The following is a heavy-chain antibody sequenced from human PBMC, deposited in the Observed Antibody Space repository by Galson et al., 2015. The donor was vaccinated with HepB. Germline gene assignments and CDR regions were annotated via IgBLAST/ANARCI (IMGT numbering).Heavy chain of an antibody. D-gene: IGHD2-2*01. Sequence: TLSLTCAVYGGSFSGYYWSWIRQPPGKGLEWIGEINHSGSTNYNPSLKSRVTISVDTSKNQFSLKLSSVTAADTAVYYCAREGTQHGWFDPWGQGTLVTVSS. CDR3: AREGTQHGWFDP. V-gene: IGHV4-34*01. CDR2: INHSGST. J-gene: IGHJ5*02. CDR1: GGSFSGYY.